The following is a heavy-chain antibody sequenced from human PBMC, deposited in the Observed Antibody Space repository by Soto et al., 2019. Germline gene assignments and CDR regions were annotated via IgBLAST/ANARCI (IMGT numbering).Heavy chain of an antibody. V-gene: IGHV3-15*01. CDR3: TTDRRPARDYYGSGSYYNFDY. CDR2: IKGKIDGGTT. D-gene: IGHD3-10*01. CDR1: GFTFSNAW. Sequence: GGSLRLSCAASGFTFSNAWMSWVRQAPGKGLEGVGGIKGKIDGGTTDSAAPMKGRFTISRDDSKNTLYLQMNSLKTEDTAVYYCTTDRRPARDYYGSGSYYNFDYWGQGTLVTVSS. J-gene: IGHJ4*02.